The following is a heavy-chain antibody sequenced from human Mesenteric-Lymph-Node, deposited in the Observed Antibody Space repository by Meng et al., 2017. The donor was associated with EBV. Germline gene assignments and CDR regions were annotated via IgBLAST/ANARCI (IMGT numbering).Heavy chain of an antibody. CDR3: AKPYDDSGYYYDF. Sequence: QVDLVEAGGGLVKPGGSLRLSCVASGFTFNDYYMSWIRQAPGKGLEWIAYISSSGSSIFYSDSVKGRFTISRDNAKTSLYLQMNSLRAEDTAVYYCAKPYDDSGYYYDFWGQGTLVTVSS. D-gene: IGHD3-22*01. V-gene: IGHV3-11*01. J-gene: IGHJ4*02. CDR1: GFTFNDYY. CDR2: ISSSGSSI.